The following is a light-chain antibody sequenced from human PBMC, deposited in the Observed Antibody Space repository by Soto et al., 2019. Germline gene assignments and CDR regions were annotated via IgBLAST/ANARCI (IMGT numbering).Light chain of an antibody. CDR2: DVT. V-gene: IGLV2-11*01. CDR1: SRDVGRSNY. J-gene: IGLJ2*01. CDR3: CAFAGI. Sequence: QSALTKPRSGSGSPGQSVAISCAGTSRDVGRSNYVSWYQQYPGKAPKLIIYDVTKRPSGVPDRFSGSKSGNTASLTISGLQDEDEADYYCCAFAGIFGGGTQLTVL.